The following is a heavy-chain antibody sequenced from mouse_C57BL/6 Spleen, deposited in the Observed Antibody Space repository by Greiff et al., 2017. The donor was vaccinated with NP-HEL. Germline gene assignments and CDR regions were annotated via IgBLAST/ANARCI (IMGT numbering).Heavy chain of an antibody. CDR3: ETGRAAWFAG. D-gene: IGHD3-1*01. CDR1: GYTFTTYY. CDR2: FDPGSGGT. Sequence: QVQLQQSGAELVKPGASVKMSCKASGYTFTTYYINWVKQRPGQGLEWIGKFDPGSGGTYYNEKFKGKATLTVDKSSSTAYMQLSSLTSEDSAVYLCETGRAAWFAGWGKGTLVTVSA. V-gene: IGHV1-77*01. J-gene: IGHJ3*01.